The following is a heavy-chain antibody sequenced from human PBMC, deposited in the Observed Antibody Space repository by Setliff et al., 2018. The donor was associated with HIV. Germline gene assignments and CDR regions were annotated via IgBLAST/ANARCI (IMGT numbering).Heavy chain of an antibody. CDR3: ARDQTGYSYGYFDS. CDR1: GDSISGYY. V-gene: IGHV4-4*07. Sequence: SETLSLTCTSSGDSISGYYWSWIRQPAGKGLEWIGRMHTSGNTNYNPSLKSRVTMSVDTSKNQFSLRLSSVTAADTAVYYCARDQTGYSYGYFDSWGQGTLVTVSS. D-gene: IGHD5-18*01. CDR2: MHTSGNT. J-gene: IGHJ4*02.